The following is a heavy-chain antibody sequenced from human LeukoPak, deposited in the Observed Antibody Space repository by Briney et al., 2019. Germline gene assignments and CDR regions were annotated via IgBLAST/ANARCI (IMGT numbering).Heavy chain of an antibody. J-gene: IGHJ6*03. CDR2: ISAYNGNT. V-gene: IGHV1-18*01. CDR1: GYTFTSYG. Sequence: GASVKVSCKASGYTFTSYGISWVRQAPGQGLEWMGWISAYNGNTNYAQKLQGRVTMTTDTSTSTAYMELRSLRSDDTAVYYCARRIAYCSGGSCYSAPYHYYYMDVWGKGTTVTVSS. D-gene: IGHD2-15*01. CDR3: ARRIAYCSGGSCYSAPYHYYYMDV.